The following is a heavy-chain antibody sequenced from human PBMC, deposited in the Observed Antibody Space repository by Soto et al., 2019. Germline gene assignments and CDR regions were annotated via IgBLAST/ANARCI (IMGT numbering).Heavy chain of an antibody. Sequence: SETLSLTCTVSGYSISSGYYWGWIRQPPGKGLEWIGSIYHSGSTYYNPSLKSRVTISVDTSKNQFSLKLSSVTAADTAVYYCARTFPISHELGTEDYDILTGYYDAFDIWGQGTMVTVSS. D-gene: IGHD3-9*01. J-gene: IGHJ3*02. CDR1: GYSISSGYY. CDR2: IYHSGST. CDR3: ARTFPISHELGTEDYDILTGYYDAFDI. V-gene: IGHV4-38-2*02.